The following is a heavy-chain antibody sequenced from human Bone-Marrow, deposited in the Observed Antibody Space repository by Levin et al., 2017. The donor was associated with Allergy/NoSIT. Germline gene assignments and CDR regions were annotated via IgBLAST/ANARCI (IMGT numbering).Heavy chain of an antibody. CDR2: IYYSGST. V-gene: IGHV4-59*01. CDR1: GGSMDNYY. CDR3: ARSLFDFGSGYSPYWYFDL. J-gene: IGHJ2*01. Sequence: SETLSLTCTVTGGSMDNYYWTWIRQPPGKGLEWIGNIYYSGSTNHNPSLKSRVTISRDMSKNQFSLKLTSVTAADTAVYYCARSLFDFGSGYSPYWYFDLWGRGTLVSVSS. D-gene: IGHD3-3*01.